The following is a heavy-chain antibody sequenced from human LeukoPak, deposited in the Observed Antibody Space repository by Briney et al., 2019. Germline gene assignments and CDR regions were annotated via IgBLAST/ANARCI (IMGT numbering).Heavy chain of an antibody. CDR1: GFTFSIYP. D-gene: IGHD1-14*01. J-gene: IGHJ4*02. Sequence: GGSLRLSCAASGFTFSIYPMRWVRQAPGKGLEWVSTITASGGGTYYADSVKGRFSISRDSSKSTLYLEMSSLRAEDTAVYYCANKPNRDSFENWGQGTLVTVSS. CDR2: ITASGGGT. V-gene: IGHV3-23*01. CDR3: ANKPNRDSFEN.